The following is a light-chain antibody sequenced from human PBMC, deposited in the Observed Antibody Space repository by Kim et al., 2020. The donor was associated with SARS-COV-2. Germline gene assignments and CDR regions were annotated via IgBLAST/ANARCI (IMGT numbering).Light chain of an antibody. CDR2: DNN. CDR1: SSNIGNNY. CDR3: GTWDSSRSASV. Sequence: GKKVPISCSGSSSNIGNNYVSGYQRLPGTAPKPLIYDNNKRPSGIPDGFSGSKSGTSATLGITGLQTGDEADYYCGTWDSSRSASVFGGGTQLTVL. J-gene: IGLJ7*01. V-gene: IGLV1-51*01.